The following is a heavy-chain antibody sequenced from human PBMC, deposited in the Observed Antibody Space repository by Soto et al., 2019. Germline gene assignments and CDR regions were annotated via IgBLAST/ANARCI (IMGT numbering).Heavy chain of an antibody. J-gene: IGHJ3*02. CDR1: GGSIRGSY. CDR2: IYYGGST. V-gene: IGHV4-59*01. CDR3: ARGSGGLDAFDI. Sequence: SETLSVTCTDPGGSIRGSYWSWILQPTVKVLEWICYIYYGGSTNYNHSLKSLVTLSVHTSKNQFSLKLASVTAADTAVYYCARGSGGLDAFDIWGQGTMVTVSS.